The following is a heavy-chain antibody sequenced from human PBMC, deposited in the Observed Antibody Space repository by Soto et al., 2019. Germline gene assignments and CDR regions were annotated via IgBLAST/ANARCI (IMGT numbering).Heavy chain of an antibody. CDR1: GYTFTSYD. CDR3: ARGAWFGELLPNLAY. D-gene: IGHD3-10*01. J-gene: IGHJ4*02. Sequence: QVQLVQSGAEVKKPGASVKVSCKASGYTFTSYDINWVRQATGQGLEWMGWMNPNSGNTGYAPKFQGRVTMTRNTSIRTAYMELSSLRSEDTSVYYCARGAWFGELLPNLAYWGQGTLVTVSS. V-gene: IGHV1-8*01. CDR2: MNPNSGNT.